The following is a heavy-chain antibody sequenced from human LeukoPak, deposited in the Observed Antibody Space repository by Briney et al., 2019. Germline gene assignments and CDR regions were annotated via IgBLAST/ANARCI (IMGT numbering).Heavy chain of an antibody. D-gene: IGHD3-10*01. V-gene: IGHV3-23*01. CDR2: ISDSGGRT. CDR1: GITLSNYG. CDR3: AKRGVVIRVFLVGFHKEAYYFDS. J-gene: IGHJ4*02. Sequence: GGSLRLSCAVSGITLSNYGMSWVRQAPGKGLEWVAGISDSGGRTNYADSVKGRFTISRDNPKNTLYLQMNSLRAEDTAVYFCAKRGVVIRVFLVGFHKEAYYFDSWGQGALVTASS.